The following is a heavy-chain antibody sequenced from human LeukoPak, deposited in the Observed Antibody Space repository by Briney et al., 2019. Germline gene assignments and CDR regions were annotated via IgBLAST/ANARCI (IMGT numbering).Heavy chain of an antibody. CDR2: ISSSSSTI. Sequence: PGGSLRLSCAASGFTFSSYSMNWVRQAPGKGLEWVSYISSSSSTIYYADSVKGRFTISRDNAKNPLYLQMNSLRAEDTAVYYCARVGRAYYDILTGVYYYYGMDVWGQGTTVTVSS. J-gene: IGHJ6*02. D-gene: IGHD3-9*01. CDR3: ARVGRAYYDILTGVYYYYGMDV. CDR1: GFTFSSYS. V-gene: IGHV3-48*04.